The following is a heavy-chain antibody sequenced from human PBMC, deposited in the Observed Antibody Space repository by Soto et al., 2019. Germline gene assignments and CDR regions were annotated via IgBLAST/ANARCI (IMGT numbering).Heavy chain of an antibody. CDR2: ISGGGDTT. D-gene: IGHD3-10*01. J-gene: IGHJ2*01. CDR3: ARKVPGSTSRPNYWYFDL. Sequence: EVQLLESGGGLVQPRGSLRLSCAGSGFTFINYAMNWVRQAPGKGLEWVSAISGGGDTTFFADSVRGRFTLSRDNSKNTVTLQMNSLGVDDTAVYYCARKVPGSTSRPNYWYFDLWGRGTLVTVSS. V-gene: IGHV3-23*01. CDR1: GFTFINYA.